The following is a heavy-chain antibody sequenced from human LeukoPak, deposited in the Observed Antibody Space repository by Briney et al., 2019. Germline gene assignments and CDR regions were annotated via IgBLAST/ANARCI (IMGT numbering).Heavy chain of an antibody. V-gene: IGHV4-34*01. CDR3: ARSMYYYYYYMDV. D-gene: IGHD2/OR15-2a*01. CDR1: GGSFSGYY. J-gene: IGHJ6*03. CDR2: INHSGST. Sequence: SETLSLTCAVYGGSFSGYYWSWIRQPPGKGPEWIGEINHSGSTNYNPSLKSRVTISVDTSKNQFSLKLSSVTAADTAVYYCARSMYYYYYYMDVWGKGTTVTVSS.